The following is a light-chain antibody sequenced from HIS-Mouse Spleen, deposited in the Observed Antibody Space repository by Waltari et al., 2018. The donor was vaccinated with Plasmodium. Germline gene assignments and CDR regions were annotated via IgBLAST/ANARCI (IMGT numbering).Light chain of an antibody. V-gene: IGLV2-14*03. CDR2: DAG. CDR1: RSDVGGYNY. CDR3: SSYTSSSTLV. J-gene: IGLJ2*01. Sequence: QSALTQPPSVSGSPGQPITISCTGTRSDVGGYNYVSWYQQHPGKAPKLMIYDAGNRPSGDVNRFSASTSGNTASLTISGLQAEDEADYYCSSYTSSSTLVFGGGTKLTVL.